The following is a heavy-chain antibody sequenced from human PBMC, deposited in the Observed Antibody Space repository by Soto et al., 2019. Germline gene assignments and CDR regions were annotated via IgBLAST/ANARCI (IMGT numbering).Heavy chain of an antibody. Sequence: QVQLVQSGAEVKKPGASVKVSCQASGYTFSRYAITWVRQAPGQGLEWMGWITTYNGNTDYEQRLQGRVTMTTDTSTSTAYMEMMSMRSDDTAVYYCARVLPFGSLYFDDWGPGTMVTVAS. J-gene: IGHJ4*02. D-gene: IGHD3-10*01. CDR3: ARVLPFGSLYFDD. CDR2: ITTYNGNT. V-gene: IGHV1-18*04. CDR1: GYTFSRYA.